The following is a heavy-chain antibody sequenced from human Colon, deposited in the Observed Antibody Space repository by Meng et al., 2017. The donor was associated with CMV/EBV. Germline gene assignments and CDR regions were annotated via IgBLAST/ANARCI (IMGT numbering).Heavy chain of an antibody. CDR3: ARVVVVPAAGRYYGMDV. D-gene: IGHD2-2*01. V-gene: IGHV1-18*01. Sequence: YTFTSYGISWVRQAPGQGLEWMGWISAYNGNTNYAQKLQGRVTMTTDTSTSTAYMELRSLRSDDTAVYYCARVVVVPAAGRYYGMDVWGQGTTVTVSS. CDR1: YTFTSYG. J-gene: IGHJ6*02. CDR2: ISAYNGNT.